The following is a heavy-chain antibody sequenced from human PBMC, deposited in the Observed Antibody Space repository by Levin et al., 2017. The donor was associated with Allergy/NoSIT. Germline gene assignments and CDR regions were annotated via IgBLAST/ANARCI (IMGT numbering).Heavy chain of an antibody. CDR1: GFTFNTNTYA. CDR3: AKELWSGYYSSPPYDFYGMDV. CDR2: ILYDGSNK. J-gene: IGHJ6*02. Sequence: PGGSLRLSCAVSGFTFNTNTYAMHWVRQAPGKGLEWVTVILYDGSNKYYADSVRGRFTISRDISKNSLYLQMDSLRPEDTAVYYCAKELWSGYYSSPPYDFYGMDVWGQGTTVIVSS. V-gene: IGHV3-30*18. D-gene: IGHD3-3*01.